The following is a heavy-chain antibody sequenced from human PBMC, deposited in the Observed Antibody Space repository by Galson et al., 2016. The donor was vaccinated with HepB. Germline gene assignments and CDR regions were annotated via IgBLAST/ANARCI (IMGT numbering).Heavy chain of an antibody. D-gene: IGHD3-22*01. CDR1: GFTFSSYS. CDR2: ISSGSSYI. V-gene: IGHV3-21*01. Sequence: SLRLSCAASGFTFSSYSMNWVRQAPGKGLEWVSSISSGSSYISYADSVKGRFTISRDNAKNSLYLQMNSLRAEDTAVYYCARDASSTGYFGGTTDDYWGQGTLVTVSS. J-gene: IGHJ4*02. CDR3: ARDASSTGYFGGTTDDY.